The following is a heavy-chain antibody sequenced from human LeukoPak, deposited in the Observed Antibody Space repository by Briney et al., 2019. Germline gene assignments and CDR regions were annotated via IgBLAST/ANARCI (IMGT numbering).Heavy chain of an antibody. D-gene: IGHD4-17*01. Sequence: GGSLRLSCAASGFTFSSYGMHWVRQAPGKGLEWVAFIRYDGSNKYYADSVKGRFTISRDNSKNTLYLQMNSLRAEDTAVYYCARGHTAVTRHFDFWGQGTLVTVSS. CDR3: ARGHTAVTRHFDF. CDR2: IRYDGSNK. J-gene: IGHJ4*02. CDR1: GFTFSSYG. V-gene: IGHV3-30*02.